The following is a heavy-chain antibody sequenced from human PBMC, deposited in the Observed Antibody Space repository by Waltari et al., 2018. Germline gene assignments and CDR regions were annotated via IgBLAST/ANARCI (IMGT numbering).Heavy chain of an antibody. J-gene: IGHJ4*02. V-gene: IGHV3-30*02. D-gene: IGHD4-17*01. CDR1: GFTFSSYG. CDR3: AKGPYGDYFPFDY. CDR2: IRYDGSNK. Sequence: QVQLVESGGGVVQPGGSLRLSCAASGFTFSSYGMHWVRQAPGKGLEWVACIRYDGSNKNYADSVKGRFTIARDNSKNTLYLQMNSLRAEDTAVYYCAKGPYGDYFPFDYWGQGTLVTVSS.